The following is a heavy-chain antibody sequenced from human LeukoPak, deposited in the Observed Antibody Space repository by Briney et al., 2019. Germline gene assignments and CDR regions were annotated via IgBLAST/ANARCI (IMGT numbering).Heavy chain of an antibody. CDR2: IYYSGST. CDR1: GGSISSGDYY. CDR3: ATQSPITGTTGYWFDP. D-gene: IGHD1-7*01. Sequence: SETLSLTCTVSGGSISSGDYYWSWIRQPPGTGLEWLGYIYYSGSTYYNPSLKSRVTISVDTSKNQFSLKLSSVTAADTAVYYCATQSPITGTTGYWFDPWGQGTLVTVSS. J-gene: IGHJ5*02. V-gene: IGHV4-30-4*08.